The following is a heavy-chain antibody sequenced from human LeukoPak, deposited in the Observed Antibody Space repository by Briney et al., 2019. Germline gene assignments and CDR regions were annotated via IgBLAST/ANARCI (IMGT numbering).Heavy chain of an antibody. Sequence: PSQTLSLTCTVSGGSISSSGYYWSWIRQHPGKGLEWIGNIYYSGITYYNPSLKSRVIISVDTSKNQFSLKLTSVTAADTAVYYCAREVVVMIATRFWYFDLWGRGTLVTVSS. V-gene: IGHV4-31*03. J-gene: IGHJ2*01. CDR2: IYYSGIT. CDR3: AREVVVMIATRFWYFDL. CDR1: GGSISSSGYY. D-gene: IGHD2-21*01.